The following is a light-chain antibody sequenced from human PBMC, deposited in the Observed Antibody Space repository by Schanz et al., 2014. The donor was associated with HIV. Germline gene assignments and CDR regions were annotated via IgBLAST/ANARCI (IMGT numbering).Light chain of an antibody. J-gene: IGKJ2*01. CDR3: QQYNTKPYT. V-gene: IGKV1-5*03. CDR2: QAS. CDR1: QYISRW. Sequence: DIQMTQSPSTLSASVGDGVTITCRASQYISRWLAWYQQKPGQAPHLLIYQASTLQTGVPSRFSGSGSGTEFTLTISSLQPDDFATYYCQQYNTKPYTFGQGTKLEIK.